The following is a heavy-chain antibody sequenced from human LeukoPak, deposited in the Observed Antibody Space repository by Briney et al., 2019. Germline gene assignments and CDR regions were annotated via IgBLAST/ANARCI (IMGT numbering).Heavy chain of an antibody. CDR1: GFTFSSYA. D-gene: IGHD3-16*01. J-gene: IGHJ6*02. Sequence: GGSLRLSCAASGFTFSSYAMSWVRQAPGKGLEWVSYISSSSSTIYYADSVKGRFTISRDNAKNSLYLQMNSLRAEDTAVYYCARVPGGTDHYYYGMDVWGQGTTVTVSS. CDR3: ARVPGGTDHYYYGMDV. CDR2: ISSSSSTI. V-gene: IGHV3-48*04.